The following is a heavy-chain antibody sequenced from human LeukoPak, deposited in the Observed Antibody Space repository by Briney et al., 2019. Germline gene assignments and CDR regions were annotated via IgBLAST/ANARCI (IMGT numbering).Heavy chain of an antibody. Sequence: SETLSLTCTVSGGSISSGDYYWSWIRQPPGKGLEWIGYIYYSGSTYYNPSLKSRVTISVDTSKNQFSLKLSSVTAADTAVYYCARDLVVVPAAIAPNYYYYMDVWGKGTTVTVSS. J-gene: IGHJ6*03. CDR2: IYYSGST. CDR1: GGSISSGDYY. CDR3: ARDLVVVPAAIAPNYYYYMDV. D-gene: IGHD2-2*02. V-gene: IGHV4-30-4*08.